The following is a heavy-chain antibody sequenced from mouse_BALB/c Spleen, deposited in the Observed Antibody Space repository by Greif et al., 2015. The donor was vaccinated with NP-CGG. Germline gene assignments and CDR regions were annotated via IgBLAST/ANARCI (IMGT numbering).Heavy chain of an antibody. J-gene: IGHJ4*01. CDR1: GYAFTNYL. D-gene: IGHD4-1*01. CDR2: INPGSGGT. CDR3: ARNPNWDYYAMDY. V-gene: IGHV1-54*01. Sequence: VQLQQSGAELVRPGTSVKVSCKASGYAFTNYLIEWVKQRPGQGPEWIGVINPGSGGTNYNEKFKGKATLTADKSSSTAYRQLISLTSDDSAVYFGARNPNWDYYAMDYWGQVTSVTVSS.